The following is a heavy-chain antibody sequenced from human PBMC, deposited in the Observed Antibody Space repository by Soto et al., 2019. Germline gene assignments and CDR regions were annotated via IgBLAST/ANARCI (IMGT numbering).Heavy chain of an antibody. D-gene: IGHD1-26*01. J-gene: IGHJ5*01. V-gene: IGHV3-23*01. CDR1: EFTFSDFA. Sequence: DVQLLESGGDLVQPGGSLRLFCAASEFTFSDFAMTWVRQAPGKGPEWVSSIGGDGSDTHYADSVKGRFTISRDNSKNTLFLQMSSLRSDDTAVYYCAKDAVPYNGKWDWFDSWGQGTLVTVSS. CDR3: AKDAVPYNGKWDWFDS. CDR2: IGGDGSDT.